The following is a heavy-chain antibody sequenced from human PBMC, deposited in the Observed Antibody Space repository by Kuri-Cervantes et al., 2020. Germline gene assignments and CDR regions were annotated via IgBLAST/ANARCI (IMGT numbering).Heavy chain of an antibody. Sequence: SETLSLTCAVSGGSISSGGYSWSWIRQPPGKGLEWIGYIYHSGSTYYNPSLKSRGTISVDRSKNQFSLKLSSVTAADTAVYYCARSALLSISWSKTPTTVWFDPWGQGTLVTVYS. CDR1: GGSISSGGYS. CDR3: ARSALLSISWSKTPTTVWFDP. V-gene: IGHV4-30-2*01. D-gene: IGHD6-13*01. CDR2: IYHSGST. J-gene: IGHJ5*02.